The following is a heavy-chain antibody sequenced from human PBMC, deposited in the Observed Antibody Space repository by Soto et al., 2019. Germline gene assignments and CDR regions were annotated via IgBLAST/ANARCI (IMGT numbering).Heavy chain of an antibody. CDR1: GGTFSSYA. J-gene: IGHJ6*02. D-gene: IGHD6-13*01. V-gene: IGHV1-69*01. CDR3: ARHIAAASVTFGMDV. CDR2: IIPIFGTA. Sequence: QVQLVQSGAEVKKPGSSVKVSCKASGGTFSSYAISWVRQSPGQGLEWRGGIIPIFGTANYAQKFQGRVTITADESTSTAYMELSSLRSEDTAVYYCARHIAAASVTFGMDVWGQGTTVTVSS.